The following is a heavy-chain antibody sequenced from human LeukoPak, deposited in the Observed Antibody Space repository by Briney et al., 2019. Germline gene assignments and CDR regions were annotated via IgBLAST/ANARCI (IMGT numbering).Heavy chain of an antibody. CDR1: GYTFTGYY. V-gene: IGHV1-46*01. J-gene: IGHJ4*02. CDR2: INPSGGST. D-gene: IGHD2/OR15-2a*01. CDR3: ARVAAIGLNDY. Sequence: ASVKVSCKASGYTFTGYYIHWVRQAPGQGLEWMGIINPSGGSTSYAQKFQGRVTMTRDTSTSTVYMELSSLRSEDTAVYYCARVAAIGLNDYWGQGTLVTVSS.